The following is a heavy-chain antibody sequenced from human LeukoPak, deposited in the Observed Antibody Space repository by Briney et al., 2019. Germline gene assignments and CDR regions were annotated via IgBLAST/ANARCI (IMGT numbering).Heavy chain of an antibody. D-gene: IGHD7-27*01. CDR3: TTGNWGSFSY. Sequence: GSLRLSCAASGXTFSNACMNWVRQAPGKGVEWVGRIKSKTDGGTTDYVAPVKGRFTISRDDSKNTLYLQVNSLNTEDTAVYYCTTGNWGSFSYWGQGTLVTVSS. CDR2: IKSKTDGGTT. CDR1: GXTFSNAC. J-gene: IGHJ4*02. V-gene: IGHV3-15*01.